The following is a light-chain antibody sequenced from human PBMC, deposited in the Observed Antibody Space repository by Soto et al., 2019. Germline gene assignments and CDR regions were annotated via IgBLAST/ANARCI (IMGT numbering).Light chain of an antibody. CDR2: EDN. CDR1: SGSIGSNY. Sequence: NFMLTQPHSVSESPGKTVTISCSVSSGSIGSNYVQWYQQRPGSAPTTVISEDNKRPSGVPDRFSGSVDRSSNSASLTISGLKTADEAEYYCQSYDISNQVFGGGTTLTVL. J-gene: IGLJ3*02. V-gene: IGLV6-57*02. CDR3: QSYDISNQV.